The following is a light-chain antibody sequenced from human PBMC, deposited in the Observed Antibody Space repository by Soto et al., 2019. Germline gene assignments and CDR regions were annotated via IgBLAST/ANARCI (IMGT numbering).Light chain of an antibody. CDR3: QQSYSTPWT. CDR1: QGISSY. J-gene: IGKJ1*01. CDR2: AAS. Sequence: DIHMTQSPSTLSSSFGDRVTITCRASQGISSYLAWYQQKPGKAPKLLIYAASTLQSGVPSRFSGSGSGTDFTLTISSLKPEDFATYSCQQSYSTPWTFGQGT. V-gene: IGKV1-39*01.